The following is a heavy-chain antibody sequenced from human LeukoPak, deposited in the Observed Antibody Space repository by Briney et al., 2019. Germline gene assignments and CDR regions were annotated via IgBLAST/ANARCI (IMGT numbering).Heavy chain of an antibody. J-gene: IGHJ3*02. D-gene: IGHD3-3*01. CDR2: ISYDGSNK. Sequence: PGGSLRLSCAASGFTFSSYAMHWVRQAPGKGLEWVAVISYDGSNKYYADSVKGRFTISRDNSKNTLYLQMNSLRAEDTAVYYCARPKGFTIFRVVRNAFDIWGQGTMVTVSS. CDR3: ARPKGFTIFRVVRNAFDI. V-gene: IGHV3-30-3*01. CDR1: GFTFSSYA.